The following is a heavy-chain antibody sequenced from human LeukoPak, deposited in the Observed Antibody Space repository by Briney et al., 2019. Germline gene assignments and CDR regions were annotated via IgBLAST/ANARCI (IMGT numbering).Heavy chain of an antibody. CDR2: ISSGGDT. J-gene: IGHJ4*02. D-gene: IGHD3-3*01. CDR1: AFTVSIVY. Sequence: PGGSLTLSCSASAFTVSIVYMSGVPQAPGKRLECGSIISSGGDTYYADSVKGRFTLSRDNSKNTLYLQMNSLRAEDTAVYYCARDRYSPIFGGWGQGTLVTVSS. CDR3: ARDRYSPIFGG. V-gene: IGHV3-66*02.